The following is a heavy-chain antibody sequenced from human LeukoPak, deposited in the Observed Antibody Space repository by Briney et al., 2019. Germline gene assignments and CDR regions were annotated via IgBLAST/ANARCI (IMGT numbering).Heavy chain of an antibody. CDR2: INWNGGST. Sequence: GGSLRLSCAASGFTFDDYGMSWVRQAPGKGLEWVSGINWNGGSTGYADSVKGRFTISRDNAKNSLYVQMNSLRAEDTALYYCARGLRPALSMDVWGKGTTVTVSS. V-gene: IGHV3-20*04. CDR3: ARGLRPALSMDV. CDR1: GFTFDDYG. J-gene: IGHJ6*03.